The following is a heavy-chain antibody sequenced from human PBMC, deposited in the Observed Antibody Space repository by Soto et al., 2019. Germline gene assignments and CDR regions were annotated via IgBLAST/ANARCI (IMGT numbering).Heavy chain of an antibody. CDR1: GGSISSSNW. J-gene: IGHJ4*02. V-gene: IGHV4-4*02. D-gene: IGHD3-3*01. Sequence: QVPLQESGPGLVKPSGTLSLTCAVSGGSISSSNWWSWVRQPPGKGLEWIGEIYHSGSTNYNPSLKSRVTISVDKSKNQFSLKLSSVTAADTAVYYCARDRRFLEWLFLWGYFDYWGQGTLVTVSS. CDR2: IYHSGST. CDR3: ARDRRFLEWLFLWGYFDY.